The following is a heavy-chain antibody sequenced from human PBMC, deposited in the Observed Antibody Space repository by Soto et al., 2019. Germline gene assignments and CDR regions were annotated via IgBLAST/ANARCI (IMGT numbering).Heavy chain of an antibody. Sequence: PSETLSLTCTVSGGSISSGDYYWSWIRQPPGKGLEWIGYIYYSGSTYYNPSLKSRVTISVDTSKNQFSLKLSSVTAADTAVYYCARISIAKLWRLEDYYYGMDVWGQGTTVT. CDR1: GGSISSGDYY. V-gene: IGHV4-30-4*01. CDR3: ARISIAKLWRLEDYYYGMDV. D-gene: IGHD2-21*01. CDR2: IYYSGST. J-gene: IGHJ6*02.